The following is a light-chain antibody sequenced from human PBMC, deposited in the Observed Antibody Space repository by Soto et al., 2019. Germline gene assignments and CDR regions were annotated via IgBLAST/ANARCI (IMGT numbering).Light chain of an antibody. J-gene: IGLJ1*01. V-gene: IGLV1-40*01. CDR3: QSYDSSLSVLYV. CDR1: SSNIGAGYD. Sequence: QSVLTQPPSVSGAPGQRVTISCTGSSSNIGAGYDVHWYQQLPGTAPKLLIYGNSNRPSGVPDRFSGSKSGTSASLAITGLQAEAEADYYCQSYDSSLSVLYVFGTGTKVTVL. CDR2: GNS.